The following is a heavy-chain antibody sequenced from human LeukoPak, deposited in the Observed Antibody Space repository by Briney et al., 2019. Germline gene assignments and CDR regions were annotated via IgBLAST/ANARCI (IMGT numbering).Heavy chain of an antibody. CDR2: IIPILGIA. CDR1: GGTFSSYA. CDR3: ARVSVTTGEYYFDY. J-gene: IGHJ4*02. V-gene: IGHV1-69*04. Sequence: ASVKVSCKASGGTFSSYAISWVRQAPGQGLEWMGRIIPILGIANYAQKFQGRVTMTRDTSTSTVYMELSSLRSEDTAVYYCARVSVTTGEYYFDYWGQGTLVTVSS. D-gene: IGHD4-11*01.